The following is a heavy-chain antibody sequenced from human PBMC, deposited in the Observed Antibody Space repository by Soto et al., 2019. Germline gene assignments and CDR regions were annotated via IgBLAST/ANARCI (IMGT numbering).Heavy chain of an antibody. CDR3: ARDRHNNFFNP. J-gene: IGHJ5*02. Sequence: SLRLSCAASGFTFSSYAMSWVRQAPGKGLEWVSTISGSGGSTYYTDSVKGRFTISRDNSKNTLYLQMNSLRAEDTAVYYCARDRHNNFFNPWGQGTLVTVSA. D-gene: IGHD6-6*01. V-gene: IGHV3-23*01. CDR2: ISGSGGST. CDR1: GFTFSSYA.